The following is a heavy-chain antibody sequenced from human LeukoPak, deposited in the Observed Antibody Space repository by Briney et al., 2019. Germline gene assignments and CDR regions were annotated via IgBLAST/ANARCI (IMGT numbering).Heavy chain of an antibody. CDR2: IKSKTDGGTT. Sequence: GGSLRLSCAASGFTFSNAWMSWVRQAPGKGLEWVGRIKSKTDGGTTDYAAPVKGRFTISRDDSKNTLYLQMNSLKTKDTAVYYCTTYYGSGSYCFDYWGQGTLVTVSS. J-gene: IGHJ4*02. V-gene: IGHV3-15*01. CDR1: GFTFSNAW. D-gene: IGHD3-10*01. CDR3: TTYYGSGSYCFDY.